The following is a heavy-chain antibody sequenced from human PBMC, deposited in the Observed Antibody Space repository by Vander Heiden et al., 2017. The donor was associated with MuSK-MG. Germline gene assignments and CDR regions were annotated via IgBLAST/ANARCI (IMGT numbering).Heavy chain of an antibody. J-gene: IGHJ3*02. CDR1: GYTFTISG. V-gene: IGHV1-18*04. D-gene: IGHD6-13*01. CDR2: ISPYNGNT. Sequence: QVQLVQSGAEVKKPGPSVTVSCKASGYTFTISGIGWVRQAPGQGLEWMGWISPYNGNTDYAQKLQGRVTMTTDTSTSTAYMELRSLTSDDTAVYYCARDGQQMVPMHDGFDIWGQGTMVTVSS. CDR3: ARDGQQMVPMHDGFDI.